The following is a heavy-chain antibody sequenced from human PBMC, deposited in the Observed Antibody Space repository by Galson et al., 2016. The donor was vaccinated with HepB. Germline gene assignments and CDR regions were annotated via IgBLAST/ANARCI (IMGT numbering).Heavy chain of an antibody. D-gene: IGHD4-11*01. CDR3: ARGLYSNSFDS. Sequence: SLRLSCAASGFTFRTFSMDWVRQAPGKGLEWVSYISGDSDTIYYADSVKGRFTISRDNAKSSLNLQMNALRDEDTAVYYCARGLYSNSFDSWGQGTLVTVSS. V-gene: IGHV3-48*02. CDR1: GFTFRTFS. CDR2: ISGDSDTI. J-gene: IGHJ4*02.